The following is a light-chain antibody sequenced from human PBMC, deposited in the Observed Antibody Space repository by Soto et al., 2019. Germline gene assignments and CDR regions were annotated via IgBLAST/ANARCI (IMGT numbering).Light chain of an antibody. CDR3: QQRSNWPRN. Sequence: EIVLTQSPATLSLYPGERATLSCRASQSVSSYLAWYQQKPGQAPKLLIYDASNRATGIPARFSGSGSGTDFTLTISRLEPEEFAVYYCQQRSNWPRNFGQGTKLEIK. V-gene: IGKV3-11*01. CDR1: QSVSSY. CDR2: DAS. J-gene: IGKJ2*01.